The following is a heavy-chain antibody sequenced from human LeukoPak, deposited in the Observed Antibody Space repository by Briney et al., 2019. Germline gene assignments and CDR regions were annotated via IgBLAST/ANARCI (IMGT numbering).Heavy chain of an antibody. V-gene: IGHV4-30-2*01. CDR1: GGSISSGGYP. CDR3: ARGGDLAYFDY. D-gene: IGHD3-16*01. J-gene: IGHJ4*02. CDR2: IYHSGST. Sequence: SQTLSLTCAVSGGSISSGGYPWSWIRQPPGKGLEWIGYIYHSGSTYYNPSLKSRVTISVDRSKNQLSLELSSVTAADTAVYYCARGGDLAYFDYWGQGTPVTVSS.